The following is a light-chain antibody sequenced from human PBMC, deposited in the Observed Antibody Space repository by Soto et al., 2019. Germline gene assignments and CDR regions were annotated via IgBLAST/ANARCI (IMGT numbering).Light chain of an antibody. CDR1: SGHSSYD. J-gene: IGLJ2*01. V-gene: IGLV4-69*01. Sequence: QPVLTQSPSASASLGASVKLTCTLSSGHSSYDIAWHQQQPEKGPRYLMKLSSGGSHTKGDGIPDRFSGSSSGAERYLTXXXXXXXXXXXXYCQTWGTGIVIFGGGTKLTV. CDR2: LSSGGSH. CDR3: QTWGTGIVI.